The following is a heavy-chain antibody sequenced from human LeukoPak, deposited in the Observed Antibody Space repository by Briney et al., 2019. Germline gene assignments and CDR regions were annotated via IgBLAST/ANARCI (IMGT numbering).Heavy chain of an antibody. Sequence: GGSLRLSCAASGFTFSSYAMSWVRQAPGKGLEWGSAISGVGGGAYYADSVKGRFTISRDNAKNTLYLQMNSLRAEDTAVYYCAKDLLGYCSGGSCYSVNFFDYWGQGTLVTVSS. J-gene: IGHJ4*02. D-gene: IGHD2-15*01. V-gene: IGHV3-23*01. CDR1: GFTFSSYA. CDR3: AKDLLGYCSGGSCYSVNFFDY. CDR2: ISGVGGGA.